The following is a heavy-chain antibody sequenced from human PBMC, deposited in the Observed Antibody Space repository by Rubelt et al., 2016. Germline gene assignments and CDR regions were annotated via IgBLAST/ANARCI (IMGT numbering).Heavy chain of an antibody. CDR1: GGSISSNSYY. V-gene: IGHV4-39*01. CDR3: ARPSSGGSSWYFAFDV. J-gene: IGHJ3*01. D-gene: IGHD6-13*01. Sequence: QLQLQESGPGLVKPSETLSLTCTVSGGSISSNSYYWGWIRQPPGKGLEWIGSIYYSGSTYYNPSLKSRVTISVDTSKNQCSLKLSSVTAADTAVYYCARPSSGGSSWYFAFDVWGQGTMVTVSS. CDR2: IYYSGST.